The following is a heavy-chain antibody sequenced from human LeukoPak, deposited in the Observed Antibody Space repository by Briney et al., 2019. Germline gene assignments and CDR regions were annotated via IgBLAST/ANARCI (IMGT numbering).Heavy chain of an antibody. CDR3: ARGPYYYDSSGYYFDY. V-gene: IGHV4-30-4*01. CDR1: GGSISSGAYY. CDR2: IYYSGST. J-gene: IGHJ4*02. Sequence: SETLSLTCTVSGGSISSGAYYWGWIRQPPGKGLEWIGYIYYSGSTYYNPSLKSRVTISVDTSKNQFSLKLSSVTAADTAVYYCARGPYYYDSSGYYFDYWGQGTLVTVSS. D-gene: IGHD3-22*01.